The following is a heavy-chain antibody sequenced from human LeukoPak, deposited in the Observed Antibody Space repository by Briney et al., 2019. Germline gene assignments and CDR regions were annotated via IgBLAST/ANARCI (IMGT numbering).Heavy chain of an antibody. CDR2: ISSSSSYI. J-gene: IGHJ4*02. CDR3: ARGQCSDTSCYSPPFDY. Sequence: TGGSLRLSCAASGFTFSSYSMNWVRQAPGKGLEWVSSISSSSSYIYYADSVKGRFTISRDNARDTLSLQMNSLRGDDTAVYYCARGQCSDTSCYSPPFDYWGQGTLVTFSS. CDR1: GFTFSSYS. D-gene: IGHD3-22*01. V-gene: IGHV3-21*04.